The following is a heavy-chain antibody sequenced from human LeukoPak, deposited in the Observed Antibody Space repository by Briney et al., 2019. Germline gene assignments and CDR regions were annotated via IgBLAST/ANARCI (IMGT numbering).Heavy chain of an antibody. D-gene: IGHD1-26*01. J-gene: IGHJ4*02. CDR1: GFVFDDYD. CDR2: IRSDGYHT. Sequence: GGSLRLSCGASGFVFDDYDMHWVRQAPGKGLEWVAFIRSDGYHTYYTDSVKGRFIITRDNFKNTLYLQMNSLRLEDMAVYYCAKPSGSGVDYWGRGTRVTVSS. V-gene: IGHV3-30*02. CDR3: AKPSGSGVDY.